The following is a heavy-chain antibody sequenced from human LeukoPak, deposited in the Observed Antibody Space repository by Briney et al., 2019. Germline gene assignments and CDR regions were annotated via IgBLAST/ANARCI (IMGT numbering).Heavy chain of an antibody. CDR1: GLTFDDYA. V-gene: IGHV3-9*01. Sequence: PGGSLRLSCAASGLTFDDYAMHWVRQAPGKGLEWVSGISWNSGSIGYADSVKGRFTISRDNAKNSLYLQMNSLRAEDTALYYCAKDIAGMGGMDVWGQGTTVTVSS. J-gene: IGHJ6*02. CDR2: ISWNSGSI. D-gene: IGHD6-13*01. CDR3: AKDIAGMGGMDV.